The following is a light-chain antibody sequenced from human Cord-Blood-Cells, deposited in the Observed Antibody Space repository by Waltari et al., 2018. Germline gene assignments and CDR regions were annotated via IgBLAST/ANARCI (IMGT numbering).Light chain of an antibody. CDR3: QQSYSTPPVT. V-gene: IGKV1-39*01. Sequence: DIQMTQSPSSLSASVGDRVTITCRASQSISSYLNWYQQKPGKAPQLLIYAASSLQSGVPSRFSGSGSGTDFTLTISSLQPEDFATDYCQQSYSTPPVTFGGGTKVEIK. CDR1: QSISSY. CDR2: AAS. J-gene: IGKJ4*01.